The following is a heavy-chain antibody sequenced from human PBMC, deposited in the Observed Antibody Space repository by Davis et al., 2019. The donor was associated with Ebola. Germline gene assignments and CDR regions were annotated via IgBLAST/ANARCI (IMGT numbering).Heavy chain of an antibody. J-gene: IGHJ4*02. CDR1: GYTFTSYY. Sequence: ASVKVSCKASGYTFTSYYMHWVRHAPGQGLEWMGIINPSGGSTSYAQKFQGRVTMTRDTSTSTVYMELSSLRAEDTAVYYCAKNGRWYYFDYWGQGTLVTVSS. CDR3: AKNGRWYYFDY. CDR2: INPSGGST. V-gene: IGHV1-46*01. D-gene: IGHD6-13*01.